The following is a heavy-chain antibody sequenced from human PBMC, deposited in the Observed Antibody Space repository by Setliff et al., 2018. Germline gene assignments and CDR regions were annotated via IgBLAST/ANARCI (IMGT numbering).Heavy chain of an antibody. D-gene: IGHD3-22*01. V-gene: IGHV1-69*05. CDR3: ARLGLDYYDSSGYPTAAFDI. CDR1: GGTFSSYA. Sequence: PVKVSCKASGGTFSSYAISWVRQAPGQGLEWMGGIIPIFGTANYAQKFQGRVTITTDESTSTAYMELSSLRSEDTAVYYCARLGLDYYDSSGYPTAAFDIWGQGTMVTVSS. CDR2: IIPIFGTA. J-gene: IGHJ3*02.